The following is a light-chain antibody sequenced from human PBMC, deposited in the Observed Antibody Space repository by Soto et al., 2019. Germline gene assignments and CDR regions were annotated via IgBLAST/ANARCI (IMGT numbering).Light chain of an antibody. CDR2: GAS. CDR1: QSVSSN. CDR3: QQYNNWHSWT. J-gene: IGKJ1*01. Sequence: EVVMTQSPSTLSVSPGERVTLSCRASQSVSSNLAWYQQKPGQAPRLLIYGASTRATGIPARFSGSGSGTEFTLTISSLQYEDFAVYYCQQYNNWHSWTFGQGTKVDIK. V-gene: IGKV3-15*01.